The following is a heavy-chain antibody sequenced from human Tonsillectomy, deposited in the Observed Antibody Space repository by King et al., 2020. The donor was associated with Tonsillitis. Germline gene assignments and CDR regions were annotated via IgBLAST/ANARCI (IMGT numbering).Heavy chain of an antibody. CDR2: IDHSGST. D-gene: IGHD6-13*01. CDR1: GGSFSDFH. J-gene: IGHJ4*02. V-gene: IGHV4-34*01. Sequence: VQLQQWGAGLLKPSETLSLTCAVYGGSFSDFHWTWIRQPPGKGLEWIGEIDHSGSTNYNPSLKSRVTISVDTSKNQFSLKLSSVTAADTAVYYCARHIAHLDYWGQGTLVTVSS. CDR3: ARHIAHLDY.